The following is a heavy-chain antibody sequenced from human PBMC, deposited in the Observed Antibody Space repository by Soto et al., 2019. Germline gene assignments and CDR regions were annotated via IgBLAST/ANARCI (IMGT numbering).Heavy chain of an antibody. D-gene: IGHD2-2*02. J-gene: IGHJ4*02. CDR1: GFTFSSYG. CDR3: AKAPYKPLLYPCDY. CDR2: ISYDGSNK. Sequence: QVHLVESGGGVVQPGRSLRLSCAASGFTFSSYGMHWVRQAPGKGLEWVAVISYDGSNKYYADYVKGRFTISRDNSKNALYLQMNSLRAEDTAVFYCAKAPYKPLLYPCDYWGQGTLVTFSS. V-gene: IGHV3-30*18.